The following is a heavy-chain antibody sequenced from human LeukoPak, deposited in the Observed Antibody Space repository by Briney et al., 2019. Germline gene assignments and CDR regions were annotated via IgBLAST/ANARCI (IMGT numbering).Heavy chain of an antibody. CDR1: GFTFGDYA. V-gene: IGHV3-49*03. CDR3: TRPNYGDYGLDYFDY. D-gene: IGHD4-17*01. CDR2: IRSKAYGGTT. J-gene: IGHJ4*02. Sequence: GGSLRLSCTASGFTFGDYAMSWFRQAPGKGLEWVGFIRSKAYGGTTEYAASVKGRFTISRDDSKSIAYLQMNSLKTEDTAVYYCTRPNYGDYGLDYFDYWGQGTLVTVSS.